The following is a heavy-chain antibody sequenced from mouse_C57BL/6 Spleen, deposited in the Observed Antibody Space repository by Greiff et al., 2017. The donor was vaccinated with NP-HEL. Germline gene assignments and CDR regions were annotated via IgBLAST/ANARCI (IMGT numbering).Heavy chain of an antibody. D-gene: IGHD2-4*01. J-gene: IGHJ4*01. Sequence: VQLQQPGAELVRPGSSVKLSCKASGYTFTSYWMHWVKQRPIQGLEWIGNIDPSDSETHYNQKFKDKATLTVDKSSSTAYMQLSSLTSEDSAVYYCARRENYDYDEGAMDYWGQGTSVTVSS. CDR3: ARRENYDYDEGAMDY. CDR1: GYTFTSYW. CDR2: IDPSDSET. V-gene: IGHV1-52*01.